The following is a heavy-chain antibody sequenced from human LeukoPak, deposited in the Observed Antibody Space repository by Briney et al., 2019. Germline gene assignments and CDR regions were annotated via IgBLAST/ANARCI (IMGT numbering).Heavy chain of an antibody. D-gene: IGHD3-22*01. J-gene: IGHJ4*02. V-gene: IGHV3-21*01. CDR2: ISSSSSYI. CDR3: ARGIDSSGYPSLNG. CDR1: GFTFSSYS. Sequence: PGGSLRLSCAASGFTFSSYSMNWVRQAPGKGLEWVSSISSSSSYIYYADSVKGRFTISRDNAKNSLYLQMNSLRAGDTAVYYCARGIDSSGYPSLNGWGQGTLVTVSS.